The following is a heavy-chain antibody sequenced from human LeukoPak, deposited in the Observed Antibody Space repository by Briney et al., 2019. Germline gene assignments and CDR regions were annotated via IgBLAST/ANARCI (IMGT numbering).Heavy chain of an antibody. CDR3: AKRRGTYDSSGYSYYFDY. Sequence: GGSPRLSCAASGFTFSSYGMHWVRQAPGKGLEWVAFIRYDGSNKYYADSVKGRFTISRDNSKNTLYLQMNSLRAEDTAVYYCAKRRGTYDSSGYSYYFDYWGQGTLVTVSS. CDR2: IRYDGSNK. CDR1: GFTFSSYG. J-gene: IGHJ4*02. D-gene: IGHD3-22*01. V-gene: IGHV3-30*02.